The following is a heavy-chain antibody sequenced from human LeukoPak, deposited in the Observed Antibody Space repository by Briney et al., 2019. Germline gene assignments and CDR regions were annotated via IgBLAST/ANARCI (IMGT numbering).Heavy chain of an antibody. Sequence: PGGSLRLSCAASGFTFSSYGMHWVRQAPGKGLEGVAVISYDGSNKYYADSVKGRFTISRDNSKNTLYLQMNSLRAEDTAVYYCANQKYSYGSYYFDYWGQGTLVTVSS. CDR2: ISYDGSNK. CDR3: ANQKYSYGSYYFDY. CDR1: GFTFSSYG. J-gene: IGHJ4*02. D-gene: IGHD5-18*01. V-gene: IGHV3-30*18.